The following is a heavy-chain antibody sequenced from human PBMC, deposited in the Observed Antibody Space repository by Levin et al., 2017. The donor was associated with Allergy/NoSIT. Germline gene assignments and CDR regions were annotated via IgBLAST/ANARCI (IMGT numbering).Heavy chain of an antibody. J-gene: IGHJ4*02. CDR2: TYTGGIT. CDR3: ASGTYCSGGSCSFFDY. V-gene: IGHV3-53*01. Sequence: GGSLRLSCAASGFTVSSNYMSWVRQAPGKGLEWVSVTYTGGITYYADSVKGRFTISRDNSENTLYLQMNSLRAEDTAVYYCASGTYCSGGSCSFFDYWGQGTLVTVSS. D-gene: IGHD2-15*01. CDR1: GFTVSSNY.